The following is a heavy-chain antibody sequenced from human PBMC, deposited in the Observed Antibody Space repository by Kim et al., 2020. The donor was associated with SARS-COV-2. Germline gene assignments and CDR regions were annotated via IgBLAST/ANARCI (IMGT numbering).Heavy chain of an antibody. CDR1: GGSFSGYY. V-gene: IGHV4-34*01. Sequence: SETLSLTCAVYGGSFSGYYWSWIRQPPGKGREWIGEINHSGSTNYNPSLKSRVTISVDTSKNQFSLKLSSVTAADTAVYYCARVYRSGVVRNGKTLFDYWGQGTLVTVSS. CDR2: INHSGST. J-gene: IGHJ4*02. CDR3: ARVYRSGVVRNGKTLFDY. D-gene: IGHD1-1*01.